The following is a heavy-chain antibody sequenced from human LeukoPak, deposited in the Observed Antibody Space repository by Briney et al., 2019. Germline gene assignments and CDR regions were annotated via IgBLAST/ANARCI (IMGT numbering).Heavy chain of an antibody. CDR2: IYPGDSRT. D-gene: IGHD2-2*01. CDR3: ACRMLTSPWFEP. CDR1: GYSFTSHW. V-gene: IGHV5-51*01. Sequence: GESLKISCQGFGYSFTSHWIGWVRQMPGKGLEWMGVIYPGDSRTRYSPSLQGQVTISADKSINTAYLQWSSLKTSDTAIYYCACRMLTSPWFEPWGQGTLVTVSS. J-gene: IGHJ5*02.